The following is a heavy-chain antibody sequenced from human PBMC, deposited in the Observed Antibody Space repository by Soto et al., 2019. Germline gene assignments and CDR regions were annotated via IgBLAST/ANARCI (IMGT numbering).Heavy chain of an antibody. J-gene: IGHJ4*02. V-gene: IGHV4-4*02. CDR3: ARSVWSGYYAY. D-gene: IGHD3-3*01. CDR1: SGTISSAYW. CDR2: IYPSGST. Sequence: SETLSLTCTVSSGTISSAYWWSWVRQPPGKGLEWIGEIYPSGSTNYNPSLESRLTVSVDKSKNQFSLKLSSVTAADTAVYYCARSVWSGYYAYWGQGTLVTVSS.